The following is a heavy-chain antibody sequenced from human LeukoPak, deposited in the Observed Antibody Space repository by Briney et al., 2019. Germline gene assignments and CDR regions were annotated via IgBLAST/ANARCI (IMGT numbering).Heavy chain of an antibody. J-gene: IGHJ3*02. CDR1: GFTFSSYG. CDR2: IRYDGSNK. CDR3: AKRGGETTVTTRRAFDI. D-gene: IGHD4-17*01. Sequence: PGGSLRLSCAASGFTFSSYGMHWVRQAPGKGLEWVAFIRYDGSNKYYADSVKGRFTISRDNSKNTLYLRMNSLRAEDTAVYYCAKRGGETTVTTRRAFDIWGQGTMVTVSS. V-gene: IGHV3-30*02.